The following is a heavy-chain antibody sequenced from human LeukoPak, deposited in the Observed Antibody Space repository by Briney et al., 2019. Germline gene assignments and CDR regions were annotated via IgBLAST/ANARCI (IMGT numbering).Heavy chain of an antibody. CDR3: ARTGYGRDYYGMDV. D-gene: IGHD1-26*01. V-gene: IGHV4-59*01. CDR2: IYYTGST. Sequence: SETLSLTCTVSGGSISSYYWSWIRQPPGKGLEWIGYIYYTGSTDYNPSLKSRVTISIDTPKNQVSLRVTSVTAADTAVYYCARTGYGRDYYGMDVWGQGTTVTVSS. J-gene: IGHJ6*02. CDR1: GGSISSYY.